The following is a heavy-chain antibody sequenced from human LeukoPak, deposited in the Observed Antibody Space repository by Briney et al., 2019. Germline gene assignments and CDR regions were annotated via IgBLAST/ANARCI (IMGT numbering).Heavy chain of an antibody. CDR3: ASRSGSRSGWYY. CDR2: INHSGST. J-gene: IGHJ4*02. V-gene: IGHV4-34*01. Sequence: GSLRLSCAASGFNFSDYYMSWIRQAPGKGLEWIGEINHSGSTNYNPSLKSRVTISVDTSKNQFSLKLSSVTAADTAVYYCASRSGSRSGWYYWGQGTMVTVSS. CDR1: GFNFSDYY. D-gene: IGHD6-19*01.